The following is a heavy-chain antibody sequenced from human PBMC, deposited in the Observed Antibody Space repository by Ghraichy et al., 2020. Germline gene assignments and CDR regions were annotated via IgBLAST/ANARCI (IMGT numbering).Heavy chain of an antibody. J-gene: IGHJ4*02. D-gene: IGHD1-26*01. CDR3: ARDLSPIVGATYFDY. V-gene: IGHV3-21*01. CDR2: ISSSSSYI. CDR1: GFTFSSYS. Sequence: GSLRLSCAASGFTFSSYSMNWVRQAPGKGLEWVSSISSSSSYIYYADSVKGRFTISRDNAKNSLYLQMNSLRAEDTAVYYCARDLSPIVGATYFDYWGQGTLVTVSS.